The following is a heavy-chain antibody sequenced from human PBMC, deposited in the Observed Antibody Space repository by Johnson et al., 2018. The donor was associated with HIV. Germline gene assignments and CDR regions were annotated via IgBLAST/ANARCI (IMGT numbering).Heavy chain of an antibody. CDR3: ARGGGYSIAAPSDAFDI. Sequence: VQLVESGGGVIRPGGSLRLSCAASGFTVSSNYMSWVRQAPGKGLEWVSVIYSGGSTYYADSVKGRFTISRDNSKNTLYRQMNSLRAEDTAVYYCARGGGYSIAAPSDAFDIWGQGTMVTVSS. V-gene: IGHV3-66*03. CDR1: GFTVSSNY. CDR2: IYSGGST. J-gene: IGHJ3*02. D-gene: IGHD6-6*01.